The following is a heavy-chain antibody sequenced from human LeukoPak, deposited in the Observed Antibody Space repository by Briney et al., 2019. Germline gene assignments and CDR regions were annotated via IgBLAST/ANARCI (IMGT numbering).Heavy chain of an antibody. CDR3: ARVLGDYSSSRYSEDV. CDR1: GGSISSYY. CDR2: IYTSGST. J-gene: IGHJ6*02. D-gene: IGHD6-13*01. V-gene: IGHV4-4*07. Sequence: SETLSLTCTVSGGSISSYYWSWIRQPAGKGLEWIGRIYTSGSTNYNPSLKSRVTMSVDTSKNQFSLKLSSVTAADTAVYYCARVLGDYSSSRYSEDVWGQGTTVTVSS.